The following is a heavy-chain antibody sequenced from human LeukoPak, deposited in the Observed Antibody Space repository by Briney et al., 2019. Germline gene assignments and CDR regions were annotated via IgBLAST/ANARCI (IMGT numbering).Heavy chain of an antibody. J-gene: IGHJ5*02. CDR1: GGSISSYY. CDR2: IYYSGST. V-gene: IGHV4-59*01. Sequence: SETLSLTCTVSGGSISSYYWSWIRLPPGKGLEWIGYIYYSGSTNYNPSLKSRVTISVDTSKNQFSLKLSSVTAADTAVYYCARESSSGWFDPWGQGTLVTVSS. D-gene: IGHD6-6*01. CDR3: ARESSSGWFDP.